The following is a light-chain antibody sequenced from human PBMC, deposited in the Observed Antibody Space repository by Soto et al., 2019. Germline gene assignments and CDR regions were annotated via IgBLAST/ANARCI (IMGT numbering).Light chain of an antibody. CDR1: QSVSTN. CDR2: GVS. V-gene: IGKV3-15*01. Sequence: EIVMTQSPVTLSASPGERATLSCRASQSVSTNLAWYQQKPGQSPRLLIYGVSTRANGVPARFSGSGSGSEFILTISSLQSEDFAVYHCQQYNDWPLTFGGGTKVEIK. CDR3: QQYNDWPLT. J-gene: IGKJ4*01.